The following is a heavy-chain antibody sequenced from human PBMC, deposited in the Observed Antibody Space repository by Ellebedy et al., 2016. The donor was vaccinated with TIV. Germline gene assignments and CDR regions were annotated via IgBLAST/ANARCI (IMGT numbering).Heavy chain of an antibody. J-gene: IGHJ4*02. D-gene: IGHD3-16*01. CDR2: INPSGGST. V-gene: IGHV1-46*01. Sequence: ASVKVSCXASGYTFTSYYMHWVRQAPGQGLEWMGKINPSGGSTTYAQKFQGRVTMTRDRSTSTVYMELSSLRSEDTAVYYCARDAPWGTSLAVDYWGQGTWSPSPQ. CDR1: GYTFTSYY. CDR3: ARDAPWGTSLAVDY.